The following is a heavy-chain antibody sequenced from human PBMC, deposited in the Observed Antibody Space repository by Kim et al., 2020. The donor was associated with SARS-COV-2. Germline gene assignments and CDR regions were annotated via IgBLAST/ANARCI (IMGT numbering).Heavy chain of an antibody. Sequence: GGSLRLSCAASGFTFSSYDMHWVRQATGKGLEWVSAIGTAGDTYYPGSVKGRFTISRENAKNSLYLQMNSLRAGDTAVYYCARAKTLSSGWSLQYYYYGMDVWGQGTTVTVSS. D-gene: IGHD6-19*01. CDR3: ARAKTLSSGWSLQYYYYGMDV. V-gene: IGHV3-13*01. J-gene: IGHJ6*02. CDR1: GFTFSSYD. CDR2: IGTAGDT.